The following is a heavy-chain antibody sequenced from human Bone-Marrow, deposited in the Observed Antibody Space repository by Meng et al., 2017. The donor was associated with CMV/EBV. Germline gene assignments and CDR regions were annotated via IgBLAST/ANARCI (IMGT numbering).Heavy chain of an antibody. V-gene: IGHV1-69*06. J-gene: IGHJ5*02. D-gene: IGHD3-3*01. CDR2: IIPIFGTA. CDR3: ARDSAGDFWSGLGADNGFDP. CDR1: LSSYA. Sequence: LSSYAISWVRQAPGQGLEWMGGIIPIFGTANYAQKFQGRVTITADKSTSTAYMELSSLRSEDTAVYYCARDSAGDFWSGLGADNGFDPWGQGTLVTVSS.